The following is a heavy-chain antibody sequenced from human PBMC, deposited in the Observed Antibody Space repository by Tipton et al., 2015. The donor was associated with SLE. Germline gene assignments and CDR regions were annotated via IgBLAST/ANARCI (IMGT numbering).Heavy chain of an antibody. CDR1: GGSISSSSYY. CDR3: ARVDGAYDQFYLDY. J-gene: IGHJ4*02. CDR2: IHYSGRT. V-gene: IGHV4-39*07. Sequence: TLSLTCTVSGGSISSSSYYWGWIRQPPGKGLEWIGSIHYSGRTSYNPSLKSRVTISVDTSKNRFSLKLTSVTAADTAVYFCARVDGAYDQFYLDYWGQGTLVTVST. D-gene: IGHD4-17*01.